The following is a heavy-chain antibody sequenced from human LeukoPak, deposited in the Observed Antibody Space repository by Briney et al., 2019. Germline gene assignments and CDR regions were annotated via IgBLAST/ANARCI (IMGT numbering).Heavy chain of an antibody. V-gene: IGHV3-74*01. CDR3: AKDIYRGDYGKYYYYYGMDV. CDR2: INSDGSST. J-gene: IGHJ6*02. D-gene: IGHD4-17*01. Sequence: GGSLRLSCAASGFTFSSYWMHWVRQAPGKGLVWVSRINSDGSSTSYADSVKGRFTISRDNSKNSLYLQMNSLRAEDTALYYCAKDIYRGDYGKYYYYYGMDVWGQGTTVTVSS. CDR1: GFTFSSYW.